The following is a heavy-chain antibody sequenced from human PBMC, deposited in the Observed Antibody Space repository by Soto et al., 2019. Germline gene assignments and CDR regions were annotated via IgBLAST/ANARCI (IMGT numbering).Heavy chain of an antibody. Sequence: QVQLVQSGPEVKKPGASVKVSCKASGYTFSSYDINWVRQATGQGLEWMGWMNLNSGNTGYEQRFLGRVTMTRDTSISTAYMELSSLTSEDTAVYYCARGRPDTWNDHSTSWFDPWGQGTLVTVSS. V-gene: IGHV1-8*01. CDR1: GYTFSSYD. CDR2: MNLNSGNT. CDR3: ARGRPDTWNDHSTSWFDP. J-gene: IGHJ5*02. D-gene: IGHD1-1*01.